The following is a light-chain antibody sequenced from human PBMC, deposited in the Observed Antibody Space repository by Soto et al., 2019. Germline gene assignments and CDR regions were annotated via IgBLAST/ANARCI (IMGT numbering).Light chain of an antibody. CDR2: EVS. Sequence: QSVLTQPASVSGSLGQSITISCTGTSSDVGGYNYVSWYQQHPGKAPKLMIYEVSNRPSGVSNRFSGSKSGNTASLTISGLQAEDEADYYCSSYTSSSTLGVFGGGTKLTVL. CDR1: SSDVGGYNY. V-gene: IGLV2-14*01. J-gene: IGLJ2*01. CDR3: SSYTSSSTLGV.